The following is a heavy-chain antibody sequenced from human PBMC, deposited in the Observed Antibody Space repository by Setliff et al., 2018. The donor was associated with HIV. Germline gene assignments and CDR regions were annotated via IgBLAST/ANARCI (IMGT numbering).Heavy chain of an antibody. CDR1: GYTFTSYY. D-gene: IGHD6-13*01. CDR3: ARDLWYSSSWSRDYYGMDV. Sequence: ASVKVSCKASGYTFTSYYMHWVRQDPGQGLEWMGIINPSGGSTSYAQKFQGRVTMTRDTSTSTVYMELSSLRSEDTAVYYCARDLWYSSSWSRDYYGMDVWGQGTTVTVSS. V-gene: IGHV1-46*01. J-gene: IGHJ6*02. CDR2: INPSGGST.